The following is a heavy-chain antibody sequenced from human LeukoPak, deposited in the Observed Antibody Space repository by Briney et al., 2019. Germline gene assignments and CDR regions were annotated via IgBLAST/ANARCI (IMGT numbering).Heavy chain of an antibody. Sequence: GGSLRLSCAASGFTFSSYGMHWVRQAPGKGLEWVAFIRYDGSNKHYADSVKGRFTISRDNSKNTLYLQMNSLRAEDTAVYYCAKDEAGEYYYDSSGYYWGQGTLVTVSS. V-gene: IGHV3-30*02. D-gene: IGHD3-22*01. CDR1: GFTFSSYG. J-gene: IGHJ4*02. CDR2: IRYDGSNK. CDR3: AKDEAGEYYYDSSGYY.